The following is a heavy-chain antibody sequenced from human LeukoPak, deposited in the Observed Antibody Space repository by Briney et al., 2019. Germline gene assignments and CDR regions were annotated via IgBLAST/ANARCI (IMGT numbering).Heavy chain of an antibody. CDR2: ISAYNGNT. CDR3: ARALGYGADGVCPVDY. D-gene: IGHD2-15*01. CDR1: GDTFSIYC. V-gene: IGHV1-18*04. J-gene: IGHJ4*02. Sequence: ASVKVSCAASGDTFSIYCISWVRQAPGQGLEWMGWISAYNGNTDYAQNLQGRVTMTTYTSKSTAYMELRSLRSDDTAMYYCARALGYGADGVCPVDYWGQGTLVTVSS.